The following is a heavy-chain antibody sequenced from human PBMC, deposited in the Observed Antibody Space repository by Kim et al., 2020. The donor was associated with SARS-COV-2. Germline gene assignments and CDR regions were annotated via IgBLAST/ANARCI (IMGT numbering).Heavy chain of an antibody. CDR2: IRSKAYGGTT. CDR3: TRYQPYYYYYGMDV. J-gene: IGHJ6*02. V-gene: IGHV3-49*04. CDR1: GFTFGDYA. Sequence: GGSLRLSCTASGFTFGDYAMSWVRQAPGKGLEWVGFIRSKAYGGTTEYAASVKGRFTISRDDSKSISYLQMNSLKTEDTAVYYCTRYQPYYYYYGMDVWGQGTTVTVSS.